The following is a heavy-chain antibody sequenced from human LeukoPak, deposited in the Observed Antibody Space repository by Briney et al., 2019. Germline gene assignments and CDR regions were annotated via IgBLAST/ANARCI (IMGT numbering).Heavy chain of an antibody. CDR1: GFTFSSYA. CDR2: ISGSGGST. D-gene: IGHD3-10*01. V-gene: IGHV3-23*01. CDR3: AKRRCGGYYYYGRDV. Sequence: TGGSLRLSCAPSGFTFSSYAMSWVRQAPGKGLEGVSAISGSGGSTYYADSVKSRFTISRDNAKNTMHQQINSLRADDTTVYYCAKRRCGGYYYYGRDVWGQGSTVSVSS. J-gene: IGHJ6*02.